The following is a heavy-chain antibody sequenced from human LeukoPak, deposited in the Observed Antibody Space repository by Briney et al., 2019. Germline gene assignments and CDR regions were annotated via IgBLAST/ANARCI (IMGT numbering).Heavy chain of an antibody. D-gene: IGHD4-17*01. Sequence: GGSLRLSCVASGFTFDDYGMSWVRQAPGKGPEWASGINWNGGSTGYADSVKGRFTISRDNAKNSLYLQMNSLRAEDTAVYYCAKAGGYDYGDYYYFDYWGQGTLVTVSS. CDR2: INWNGGST. V-gene: IGHV3-20*04. J-gene: IGHJ4*02. CDR3: AKAGGYDYGDYYYFDY. CDR1: GFTFDDYG.